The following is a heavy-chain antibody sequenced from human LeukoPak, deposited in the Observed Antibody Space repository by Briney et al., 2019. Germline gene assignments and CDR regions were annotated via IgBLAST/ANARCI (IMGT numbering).Heavy chain of an antibody. CDR1: GGSLNGHY. D-gene: IGHD2-2*01. CDR2: GSESGGT. CDR3: AKGYCSSTSCSYYYYMDV. Sequence: PSETLSLTCAVYGGSLNGHYWSWIRQPPGKGLEWIGEGSESGGTKFNPSLKSRVTISADTSKNQFSLKVKSVTAADTAVYYCAKGYCSSTSCSYYYYMDVWGKGTTVTVSS. J-gene: IGHJ6*03. V-gene: IGHV4-34*01.